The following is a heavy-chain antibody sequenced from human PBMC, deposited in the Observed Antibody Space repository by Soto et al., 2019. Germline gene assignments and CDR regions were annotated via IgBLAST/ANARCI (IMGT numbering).Heavy chain of an antibody. V-gene: IGHV3-53*04. D-gene: IGHD6-19*01. CDR2: IYSGGTT. CDR3: ARVQDSSGWDSYYYNGMDV. J-gene: IGHJ6*02. CDR1: GFTVSSNY. Sequence: EVQLVESGGGLVQPGGSLRLSCAASGFTVSSNYMSWVRQAPGKGLEWVSFIYSGGTTYYADSVKSRFTISRHNSKNTLYLQMNSLRAEDTAVYYCARVQDSSGWDSYYYNGMDVWGLGTTVTVSS.